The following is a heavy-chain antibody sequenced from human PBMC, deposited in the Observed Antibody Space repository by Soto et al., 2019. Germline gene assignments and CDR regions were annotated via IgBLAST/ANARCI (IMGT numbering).Heavy chain of an antibody. CDR3: CSQGDSGRFYHLHGKDV. J-gene: IGHJ6*02. CDR2: TYYRSKWYN. D-gene: IGHD1-26*01. Sequence: KQSQTLSLTCAISGDSVSSNSAAWNWIRQSPSRGLEWLGRTYYRSKWYNDYAVSVKSRITINPDTSKNQFSLQLNSVTPEDTAVYYCCSQGDSGRFYHLHGKDVWGQGTTVTVSS. CDR1: GDSVSSNSAA. V-gene: IGHV6-1*01.